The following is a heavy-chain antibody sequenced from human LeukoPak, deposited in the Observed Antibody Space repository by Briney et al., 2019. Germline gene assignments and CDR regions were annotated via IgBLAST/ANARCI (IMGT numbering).Heavy chain of an antibody. CDR1: GGSISSYY. CDR2: IYYSGST. D-gene: IGHD4-17*01. V-gene: IGHV4-59*01. J-gene: IGHJ4*02. CDR3: AKSPKSYGDYVSSVY. Sequence: SETLSLTCTVSGGSISSYYWSWIRQPPGKGLEWIGYIYYSGSTNYNPSLKRRVTISVDTSKNQFSLKLSSVTAADTAVYYCAKSPKSYGDYVSSVYWGQGTLVTVSS.